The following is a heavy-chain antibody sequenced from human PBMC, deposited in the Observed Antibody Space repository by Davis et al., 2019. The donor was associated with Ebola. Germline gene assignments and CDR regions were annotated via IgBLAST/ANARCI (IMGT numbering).Heavy chain of an antibody. CDR2: IYYSGNT. J-gene: IGHJ4*02. CDR1: GGSVSGFY. CDR3: ARTQWGYGVDIDY. Sequence: MPSETLSLTCTVSGGSVSGFYWSWIRQPPGKRLEWIGYIYYSGNTNYNPSLKSRVTISVDTSKNQFSLWLSSVTAADTAVYYCARTQWGYGVDIDYWGQGTLVTVSS. D-gene: IGHD5-12*01. V-gene: IGHV4-59*02.